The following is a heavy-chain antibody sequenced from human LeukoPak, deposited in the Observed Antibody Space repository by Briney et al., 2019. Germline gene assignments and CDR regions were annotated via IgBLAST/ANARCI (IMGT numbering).Heavy chain of an antibody. CDR2: IYASGST. CDR3: ARDFYGDDGHHPFDY. Sequence: SSETLSLTCSVSGGSISNYYWNWLSQPAGKGLEWLGRIYASGSTNYNPSLKSRVTISMDKSKNHFSLNLKSVTAADTAFYYCARDFYGDDGHHPFDYWGQGIQVTVSS. J-gene: IGHJ4*02. V-gene: IGHV4-4*07. D-gene: IGHD2/OR15-2a*01. CDR1: GGSISNYY.